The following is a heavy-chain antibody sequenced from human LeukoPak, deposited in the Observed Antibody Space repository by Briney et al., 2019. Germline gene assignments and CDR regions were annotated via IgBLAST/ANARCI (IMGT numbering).Heavy chain of an antibody. V-gene: IGHV4-39*07. CDR2: IYYSGGT. J-gene: IGHJ6*03. CDR1: GGSLSSSSYY. Sequence: SETLSLTCTLSGGSLSSSSYYWTSTRPPPGKGLEWIGSIYYSGGTSYHPSRKSRVTISVDMSKNQFSLKLISVTAADTAVYYCARGYYYCYYMDVWGKGTTVTVSS. CDR3: ARGYYYCYYMDV.